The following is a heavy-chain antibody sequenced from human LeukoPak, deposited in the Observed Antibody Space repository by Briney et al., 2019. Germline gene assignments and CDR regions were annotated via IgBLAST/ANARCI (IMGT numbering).Heavy chain of an antibody. CDR2: ISSSSDYI. Sequence: PGGSLRLSCTASGFTFSSYSMNWVRQAPGKGLEWVSSISSSSDYIFYADSVKGRFTISRDNAKNSLYLQMNSLRAEDTAVYYCARFMITFGGVIGQDAFDIWGQGTMVTVSS. CDR1: GFTFSSYS. J-gene: IGHJ3*02. D-gene: IGHD3-16*02. V-gene: IGHV3-21*01. CDR3: ARFMITFGGVIGQDAFDI.